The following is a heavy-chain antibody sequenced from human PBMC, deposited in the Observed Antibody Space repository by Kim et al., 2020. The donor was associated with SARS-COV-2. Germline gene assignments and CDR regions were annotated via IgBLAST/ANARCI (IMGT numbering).Heavy chain of an antibody. D-gene: IGHD3-10*01. CDR1: EFTFSDYY. Sequence: GGSLRLSCAASEFTFSDYYMSWIRQAPGKGLEWLSYISGTTDDTNYADSVKGRFTISRDNAKNSLYLQMNSLRAEDTAVYYCARVAYGSGSWYYFDYWGQGTLVTVSS. CDR3: ARVAYGSGSWYYFDY. J-gene: IGHJ4*02. CDR2: ISGTTDDT. V-gene: IGHV3-11*05.